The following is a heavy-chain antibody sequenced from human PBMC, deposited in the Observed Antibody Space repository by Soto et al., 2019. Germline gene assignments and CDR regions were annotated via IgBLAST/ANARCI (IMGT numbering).Heavy chain of an antibody. CDR2: IYYSGST. J-gene: IGHJ5*02. V-gene: IGHV4-31*03. CDR1: GGSISSGGYY. Sequence: QVQLQESGPGLVKPSQTLSLTCTVSGGSISSGGYYWSWIRQHPGKGLEWIGYIYYSGSTYYNPSLKSRVTISVDTSKNQFYLKVSSVAAADTAVYYCAREGTMVRGVIISNWFDPWGQGTLVTVSS. CDR3: AREGTMVRGVIISNWFDP. D-gene: IGHD3-10*01.